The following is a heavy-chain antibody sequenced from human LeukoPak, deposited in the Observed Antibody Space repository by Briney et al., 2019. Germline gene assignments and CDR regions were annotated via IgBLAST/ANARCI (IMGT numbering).Heavy chain of an antibody. CDR3: ARGEGILTMNFDY. CDR1: GFTFSSYAM. Sequence: GSLRLSCAASGFTFSSYAMSWVRQPPGKGLEWIGEIYHSGSTNYNPSLKSRVTISVDKSKNQFSLKLSSVTAADTAVYYCARGEGILTMNFDYWGQGTLVTVSS. D-gene: IGHD3-9*01. CDR2: IYHSGST. V-gene: IGHV4-4*02. J-gene: IGHJ4*02.